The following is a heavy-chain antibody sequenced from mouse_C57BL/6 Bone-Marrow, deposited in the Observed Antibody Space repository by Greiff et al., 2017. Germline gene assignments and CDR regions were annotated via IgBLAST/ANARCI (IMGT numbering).Heavy chain of an antibody. CDR2: IWWNDDK. J-gene: IGHJ3*01. D-gene: IGHD1-2*01. CDR1: GFSLSTSGMS. V-gene: IGHV8-8*01. Sequence: QVTLKVSGPGILQPSQTLSLTCSFSGFSLSTSGMSVGWIRQPSGKGLEWLAHIWWNDDKYYNPALKSRLTISKDTSHNQVFLKIASVVTADTATYYWARIAPLITTAVAYWGQGTLVTVSA. CDR3: ARIAPLITTAVAY.